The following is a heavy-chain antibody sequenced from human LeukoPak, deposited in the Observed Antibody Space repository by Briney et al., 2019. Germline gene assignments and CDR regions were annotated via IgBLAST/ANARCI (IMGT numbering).Heavy chain of an antibody. V-gene: IGHV1-2*06. CDR3: ARDQGSLTRSWYTGY. CDR1: GYTFTGYH. Sequence: GESLKVSCKASGYTFTGYHIHWVRQAPGQGLEWMGRINPYSGDTNFAQKFQGRVTMTRDTSITTAYMDLSSLTPDDTAVYFCARDQGSLTRSWYTGYWGQGTQVTVSS. CDR2: INPYSGDT. J-gene: IGHJ4*02. D-gene: IGHD6-13*01.